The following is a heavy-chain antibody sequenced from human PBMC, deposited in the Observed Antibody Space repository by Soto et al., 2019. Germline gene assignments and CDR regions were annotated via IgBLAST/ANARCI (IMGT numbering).Heavy chain of an antibody. V-gene: IGHV3-30-3*01. CDR1: GFTFSSYA. D-gene: IGHD6-13*01. Sequence: GGSLRLSCAASGFTFSSYAMHWVRQAPGKGLEWVAVISYDGSNKYYADSVKGRFTISRDNSKNTLYLQMNSLRAEDTAVYYCARGGSRGKQQLGYFDYWGQGTLVTVSS. CDR3: ARGGSRGKQQLGYFDY. J-gene: IGHJ4*02. CDR2: ISYDGSNK.